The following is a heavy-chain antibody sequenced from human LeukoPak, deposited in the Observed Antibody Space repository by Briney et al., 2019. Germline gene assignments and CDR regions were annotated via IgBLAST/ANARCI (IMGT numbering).Heavy chain of an antibody. CDR3: ARDPDSGGWSFEDY. CDR1: GFTFSNYW. V-gene: IGHV3-74*01. D-gene: IGHD6-19*01. Sequence: GGSLRLSRAASGFTFSNYWMHWVRQVPGKGLVWVSRINGDGRRTTYADSVKGRFTISRDNAQNTLYLQMNSLRAEDTAVYYCARDPDSGGWSFEDYWGQGALVTVS. CDR2: INGDGRRT. J-gene: IGHJ4*02.